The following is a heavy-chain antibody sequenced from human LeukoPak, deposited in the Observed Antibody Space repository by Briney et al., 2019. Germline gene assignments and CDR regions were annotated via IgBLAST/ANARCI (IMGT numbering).Heavy chain of an antibody. J-gene: IGHJ4*02. CDR3: ARLGIAAAAHYFDY. CDR2: INPYNGNT. V-gene: IGHV1-18*04. CDR1: GYTFTSYG. D-gene: IGHD6-13*01. Sequence: ASVKVSCKASGYTFTSYGISWVRQAPGQGLEWMGWINPYNGNTNYAQKLQGRVTMTTDTSTSTAYMELRSLRSDDTAVYYCARLGIAAAAHYFDYWGQGTLVTVSS.